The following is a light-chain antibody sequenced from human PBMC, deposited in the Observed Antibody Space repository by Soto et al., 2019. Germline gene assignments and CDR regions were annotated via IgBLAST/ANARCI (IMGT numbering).Light chain of an antibody. CDR3: QQYESYSLT. CDR2: DAS. V-gene: IGKV1-5*01. CDR1: HSIRDC. Sequence: DIQMTQSPSTLSASVGDSLTITCRASHSIRDCLAWYQQKPGKAPHLLIHDASNLESGVASRFSGRGSGTEFTLPIRSLSPDDFATHYCQQYESYSLTFGGGTRVEIK. J-gene: IGKJ4*01.